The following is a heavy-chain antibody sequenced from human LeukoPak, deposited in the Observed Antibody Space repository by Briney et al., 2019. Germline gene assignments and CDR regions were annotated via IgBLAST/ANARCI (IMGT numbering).Heavy chain of an antibody. J-gene: IGHJ4*02. CDR1: GLTVSSDY. V-gene: IGHV3-66*02. Sequence: GGSLRLSCAASGLTVSSDYISWVRQAPGKGLEWVSVIYRDGSTYYADSVRGRFTISRDNSKNTLSLEMNSLSAEDTAVYYCARGGGAYCGNDCYRNFDYWGQGTLVTVFS. CDR3: ARGGGAYCGNDCYRNFDY. CDR2: IYRDGST. D-gene: IGHD2-21*02.